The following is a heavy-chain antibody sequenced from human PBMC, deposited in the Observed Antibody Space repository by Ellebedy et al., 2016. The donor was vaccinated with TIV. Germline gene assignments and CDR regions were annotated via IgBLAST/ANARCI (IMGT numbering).Heavy chain of an antibody. J-gene: IGHJ6*02. D-gene: IGHD1-1*01. CDR2: IYPGDSDT. CDR1: GYSFTSYW. Sequence: GESLKISCKGSGYSFTSYWIGWVRQMPGKGLEWMGIIYPGDSDTRYSPSFQGQVTISADKSISTAYLQWSSPKASDTAMYYCARQTTTTDPPRTMDVWGQGTTVTVSS. V-gene: IGHV5-51*01. CDR3: ARQTTTTDPPRTMDV.